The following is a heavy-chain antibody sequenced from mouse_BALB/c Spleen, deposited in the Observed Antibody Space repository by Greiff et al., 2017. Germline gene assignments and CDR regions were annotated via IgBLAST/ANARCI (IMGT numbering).Heavy chain of an antibody. CDR1: GYTFTSYT. V-gene: IGHV1-4*01. J-gene: IGHJ3*01. D-gene: IGHD2-2*01. CDR3: ASHYGYDDDGAWFAY. Sequence: QVQLKQSGAELARPGASVKMSCKASGYTFTSYTMHWVKQRPGQGLEWIGYINPSSGYTNYNQKFKDKATLTADKSSSTAYMQLSSLTSEDSAVYYCASHYGYDDDGAWFAYWGQGTLVTVSA. CDR2: INPSSGYT.